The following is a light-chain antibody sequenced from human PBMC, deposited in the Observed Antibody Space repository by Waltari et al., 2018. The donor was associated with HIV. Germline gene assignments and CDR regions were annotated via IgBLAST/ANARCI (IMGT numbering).Light chain of an antibody. V-gene: IGKV4-1*01. Sequence: DIVMTQSPESLAVSLGERATTNCKSSQRVLFSSNNKNYLAWYQQKPGQPPKLLIYWASTRESGVPDRFSGSGSGTDFTLTISSLQTEDVAVYYCQQYYSNSYTFGQGTKLEIK. CDR3: QQYYSNSYT. CDR2: WAS. CDR1: QRVLFSSNNKNY. J-gene: IGKJ2*01.